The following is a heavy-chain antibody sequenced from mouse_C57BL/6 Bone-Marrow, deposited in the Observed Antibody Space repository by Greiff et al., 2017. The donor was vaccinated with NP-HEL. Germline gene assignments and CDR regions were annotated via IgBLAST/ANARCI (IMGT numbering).Heavy chain of an antibody. J-gene: IGHJ1*03. CDR1: GYTFTNYW. D-gene: IGHD1-1*01. V-gene: IGHV1-63*01. Sequence: VQLQQSGAELVRPGTSVKMSCKASGYTFTNYWIGWAKQRPGHGLEWIGDIYPGGGYTNYNEKFKGKATLTADKSSSTAYMQFSSLTSEDSAIYYWARSGDYYGSSFGGYFDVWGTGTTVTVSS. CDR3: ARSGDYYGSSFGGYFDV. CDR2: IYPGGGYT.